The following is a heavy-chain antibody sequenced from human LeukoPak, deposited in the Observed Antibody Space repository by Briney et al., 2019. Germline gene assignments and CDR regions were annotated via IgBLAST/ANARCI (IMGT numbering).Heavy chain of an antibody. CDR1: GGSISNGDHY. CDR2: IYYSGST. J-gene: IGHJ4*02. CDR3: ARTMLSWREFDC. D-gene: IGHD1-26*01. V-gene: IGHV4-31*03. Sequence: PSETLSLTCTVSGGSISNGDHYWSWIRQHPGTGLEWIGHIYYSGSTYYDPSLKSRGIISVETSKNQFSLKLSSVTAADTAVYYCARTMLSWREFDCWGQGTLVTVSS.